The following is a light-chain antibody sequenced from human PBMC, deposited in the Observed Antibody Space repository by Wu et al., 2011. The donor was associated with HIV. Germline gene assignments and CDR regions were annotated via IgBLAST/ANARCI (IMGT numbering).Light chain of an antibody. CDR2: ATS. V-gene: IGKV3-20*01. J-gene: IGKJ2*01. Sequence: EIVLTQSPGTLSLSPGERATLSCRASQTVGSRYLAWYQQRPGQAPRLLMYATSSRATGIPDRLSGSGSGTDFTLTISRLEPEDFAVYYCQQYGSSPYTFGQGTKVEI. CDR1: QTVGSRY. CDR3: QQYGSSPYT.